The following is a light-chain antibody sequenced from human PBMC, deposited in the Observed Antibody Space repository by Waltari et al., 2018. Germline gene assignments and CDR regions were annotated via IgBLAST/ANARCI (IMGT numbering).Light chain of an antibody. CDR3: QVWDSSRHHVI. J-gene: IGLJ2*01. Sequence: YMLTQPPSVSVAPGQTARITCGVDDIGYRSVHWCQQRPGQAPVSVIYYDTDRPSGIPDRFSGSHSGDTATLIISRVEAGDEADYYCQVWDSSRHHVIFGGGTRLTVL. CDR1: DIGYRS. V-gene: IGLV3-21*04. CDR2: YDT.